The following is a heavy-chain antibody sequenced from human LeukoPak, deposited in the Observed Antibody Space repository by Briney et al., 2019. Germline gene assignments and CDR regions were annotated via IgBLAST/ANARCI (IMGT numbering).Heavy chain of an antibody. CDR1: GDSVSSNSAA. J-gene: IGHJ6*03. V-gene: IGHV6-1*01. CDR3: ARVGRFGELNHIAPHYYYYYMDV. Sequence: QTLSLTCAISGDSVSSNSAAWNWIRQSPSRGLKWLGRTYYRSKWYNHYAESVKSRITINPDTSKNQFSLKLSSVTAADTAAYYCARVGRFGELNHIAPHYYYYYMDVWGKGTTVTISS. CDR2: TYYRSKWYN. D-gene: IGHD3-10*01.